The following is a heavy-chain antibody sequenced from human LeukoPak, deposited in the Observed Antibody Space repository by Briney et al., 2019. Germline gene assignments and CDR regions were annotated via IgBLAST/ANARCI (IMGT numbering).Heavy chain of an antibody. V-gene: IGHV3-53*04. Sequence: GGSLRLSCAASGFTVSSNYMSWVRQAPGQGLEWVSVIYSGGSTYYADSVMGRFTISRHNSKNTLYLQMNSLRAEDTAVYYCARDGYDSSGYSNYFDYWGQGTLVTVSS. J-gene: IGHJ4*02. CDR3: ARDGYDSSGYSNYFDY. D-gene: IGHD3-22*01. CDR1: GFTVSSNY. CDR2: IYSGGST.